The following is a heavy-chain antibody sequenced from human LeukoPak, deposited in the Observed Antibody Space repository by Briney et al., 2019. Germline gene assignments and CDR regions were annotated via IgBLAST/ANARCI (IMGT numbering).Heavy chain of an antibody. J-gene: IGHJ4*02. Sequence: GGSLRLSCAASGFTFSNSWMHWVRQAPGKGLVWVSGISPDGTTTNYADSMKGRFTISRDNAKDTLYLQMNSLRAEDTAVYYCMRSSDYWGQGTLVTVSS. CDR1: GFTFSNSW. V-gene: IGHV3-74*01. CDR2: ISPDGTTT. CDR3: MRSSDY.